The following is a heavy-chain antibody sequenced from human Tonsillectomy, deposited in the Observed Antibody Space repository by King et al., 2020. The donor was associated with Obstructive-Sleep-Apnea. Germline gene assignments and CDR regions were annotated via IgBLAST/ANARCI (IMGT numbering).Heavy chain of an antibody. CDR2: ISYSGST. CDR1: GGSISSYY. Sequence: QLQESGPGLVKPSETLSLICNVSGGSISSYYWSWIRQSPGKGLEWIGQISYSGSTNNNPSLKSRVTISVDTSNNQLSRKLTSVTAADSAVYYCARGIAAPLSWFDPWGQGTLVTVSS. V-gene: IGHV4-59*08. J-gene: IGHJ5*02. D-gene: IGHD6-13*01. CDR3: ARGIAAPLSWFDP.